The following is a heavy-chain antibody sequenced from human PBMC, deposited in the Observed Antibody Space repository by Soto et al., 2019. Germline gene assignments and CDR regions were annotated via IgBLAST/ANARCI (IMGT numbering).Heavy chain of an antibody. CDR1: GFTFGDYA. V-gene: IGHV3-49*04. Sequence: PGGSLRLSCTASGFTFGDYAMSWVRQAPGKGLEWVGFIRSKAYGGTTEYAASVKGRFTISRDDSKSIAYLQMNSLKTEDTAVYYCTTSGDYDILTGYYPSGFYYYGMDVWGQGTTVTVSS. CDR2: IRSKAYGGTT. D-gene: IGHD3-9*01. CDR3: TTSGDYDILTGYYPSGFYYYGMDV. J-gene: IGHJ6*02.